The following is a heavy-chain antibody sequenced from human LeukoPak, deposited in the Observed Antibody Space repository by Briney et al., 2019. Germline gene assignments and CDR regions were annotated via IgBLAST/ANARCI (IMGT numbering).Heavy chain of an antibody. J-gene: IGHJ6*02. CDR3: ARDRSGSGSKTSYYYGMDV. CDR2: IYYSGST. Sequence: SETLSLTCTVSGGSISGGGYYWSWIRQHPGKGLEWIGYIYYSGSTYYNPSLKSRVTISVDTSKNQFSLKLSSVTAADTAVYYCARDRSGSGSKTSYYYGMDVWGQGTTVTVSS. CDR1: GGSISGGGYY. V-gene: IGHV4-31*03. D-gene: IGHD3-10*01.